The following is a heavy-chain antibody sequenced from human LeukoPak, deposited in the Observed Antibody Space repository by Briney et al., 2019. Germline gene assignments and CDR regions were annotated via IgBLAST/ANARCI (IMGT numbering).Heavy chain of an antibody. V-gene: IGHV3-48*01. CDR3: ARSRLGGRGAFDI. J-gene: IGHJ3*02. CDR1: GFTFSSYA. CDR2: VSTSSSTI. Sequence: GGSLRLSCAASGFTFSSYAMSWVRQAPGKGLEWVSYVSTSSSTIYYADSVKGRFTISRDNANTSLFLEMNTLRAEDTAVYYCARSRLGGRGAFDIWGQGTVVTVSS. D-gene: IGHD1-1*01.